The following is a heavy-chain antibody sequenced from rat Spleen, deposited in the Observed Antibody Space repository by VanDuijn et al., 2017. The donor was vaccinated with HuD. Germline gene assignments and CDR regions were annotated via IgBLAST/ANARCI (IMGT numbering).Heavy chain of an antibody. J-gene: IGHJ4*01. CDR3: TRGDLFYYSADGGYVMDA. CDR2: IWGDGST. Sequence: QVQLMESGPSLVQPSQTLSLTCTVSGFSLTSYGVSWVRQPPGKGLEWMGGIWGDGSTHYNSALKSRLSISRDTSKSQVFLKMNSLQTEDTAIYFCTRGDLFYYSADGGYVMDAWGQGASVTVSS. V-gene: IGHV2-15*01. D-gene: IGHD1-1*01. CDR1: GFSLTSYG.